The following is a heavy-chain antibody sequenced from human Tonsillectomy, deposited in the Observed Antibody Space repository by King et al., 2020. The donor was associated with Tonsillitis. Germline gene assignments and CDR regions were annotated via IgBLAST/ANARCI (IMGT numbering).Heavy chain of an antibody. J-gene: IGHJ6*02. V-gene: IGHV3-48*01. D-gene: IGHD1-1*01. CDR3: ARGLVGRRGDYGMDV. Sequence: VQLVESGGGLVQPWGSLRLSCAASGCTFSSYSIHWVLQATGKGLEWFSYISSSVSSIYLADSVKGRLTNSSDNAKNSLYLQMNSLRAEDTAVYYCARGLVGRRGDYGMDVWGQGTTVTVSS. CDR1: GCTFSSYS. CDR2: ISSSVSSI.